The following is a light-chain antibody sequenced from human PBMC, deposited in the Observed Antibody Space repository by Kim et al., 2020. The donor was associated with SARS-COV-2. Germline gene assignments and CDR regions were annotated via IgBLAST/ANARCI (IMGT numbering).Light chain of an antibody. CDR1: SRDVGCYNY. CDR3: SSYATNNNWL. V-gene: IGLV2-8*01. J-gene: IGLJ2*01. CDR2: EVS. Sequence: GQSVAISCTGTSRDVGCYNYVSWYQQHTGKAPKLMIYEVSKRPSGVPDRFSGSKSGNTASLTVSGPQAEDEADYYCSSYATNNNWLFGGGTTLTVL.